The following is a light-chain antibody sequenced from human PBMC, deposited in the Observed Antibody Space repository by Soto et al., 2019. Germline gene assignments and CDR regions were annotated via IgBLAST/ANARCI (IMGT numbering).Light chain of an antibody. CDR2: DVS. Sequence: QSVLTQPRSVSGSPGQSVTISCTGTSSDVGAYNHVSWYQQHPGKGPKLMIFDVSQRPAGVPDRFAGSNSVNTASLTVSGFQAEDEDDYYCCSYGGHAWVFGGGTKLTVL. CDR3: CSYGGHAWV. V-gene: IGLV2-11*01. J-gene: IGLJ3*02. CDR1: SSDVGAYNH.